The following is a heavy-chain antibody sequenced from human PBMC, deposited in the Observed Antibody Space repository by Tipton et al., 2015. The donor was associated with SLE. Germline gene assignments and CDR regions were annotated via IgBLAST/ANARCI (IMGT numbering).Heavy chain of an antibody. D-gene: IGHD3-3*01. J-gene: IGHJ4*02. V-gene: IGHV4-34*11. Sequence: TLSLTCAVYGRSFIGSYWTWIRQPPGKGLEWIGTTYYSGTTNNNPSLKSRVSISVDTSKNQLSLRLTSVTAADTAVYFCARAPPGNFWSAHYSGSPFDSWGQGTLVTVSS. CDR3: ARAPPGNFWSAHYSGSPFDS. CDR2: TYYSGTT. CDR1: GRSFIGSY.